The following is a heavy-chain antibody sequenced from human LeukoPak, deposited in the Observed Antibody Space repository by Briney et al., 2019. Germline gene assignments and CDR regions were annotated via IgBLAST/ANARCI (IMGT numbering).Heavy chain of an antibody. CDR2: ISAYNGNT. V-gene: IGHV1-18*01. Sequence: ASVKVSCKASGYTFTSYGISWVRQAPGQGLEWMGWISAYNGNTNYAQKLQGRVTMTTDTSTSTAYMELRSLRSDDTAVYYCARGSYYYDSSGYCKYYYYMDVWGKGTTVTVSS. CDR1: GYTFTSYG. J-gene: IGHJ6*03. D-gene: IGHD3-22*01. CDR3: ARGSYYYDSSGYCKYYYYMDV.